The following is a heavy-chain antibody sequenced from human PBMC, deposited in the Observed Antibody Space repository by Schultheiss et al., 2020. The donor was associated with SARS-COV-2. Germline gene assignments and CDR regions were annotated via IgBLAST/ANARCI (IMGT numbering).Heavy chain of an antibody. CDR1: GGSISSSSYY. Sequence: SETLSLTCTVSGGSISSSSYYWGWIRQPPGKGLEWIGSIYYSGSTYYNPSLKSRVTIFVDTSKNQFSLKLSSVTAADTAVYYCARPRESSGYLRIDYWGQGTLVTVSS. CDR3: ARPRESSGYLRIDY. V-gene: IGHV4-39*01. CDR2: IYYSGST. J-gene: IGHJ4*02. D-gene: IGHD3-22*01.